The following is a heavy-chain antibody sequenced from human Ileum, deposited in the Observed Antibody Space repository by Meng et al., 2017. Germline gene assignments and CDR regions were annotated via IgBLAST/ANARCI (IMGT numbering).Heavy chain of an antibody. V-gene: IGHV1-18*01. CDR1: GYTFTSYG. Sequence: QVRLVKAGAEVKKPGASVKVSCKASGYTFTSYGISWVRQAPGQGLEWMGWISAYNGNTNYAQKLQGRVTMTTDTSTSTAYMELRSLRSDDTAVYYCARINLGGWYEGGVDPWGQGTLVTVSS. CDR3: ARINLGGWYEGGVDP. D-gene: IGHD6-19*01. CDR2: ISAYNGNT. J-gene: IGHJ5*02.